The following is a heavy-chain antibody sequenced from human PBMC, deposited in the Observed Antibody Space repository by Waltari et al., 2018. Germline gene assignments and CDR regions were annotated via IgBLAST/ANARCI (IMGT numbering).Heavy chain of an antibody. CDR2: IKHDGTGT. CDR3: GRGYNDRRLDY. J-gene: IGHJ4*02. V-gene: IGHV3-74*01. Sequence: EVQLVESGGGLVQPGGSLRLSCEVSGFTFINYWMHWVRQVPGKGLVWVSRIKHDGTGTIYADSVQGRFTISRDNAKNTLYLQLNSLRGEDTAVYYCGRGYNDRRLDYWGQGTLVTVSS. D-gene: IGHD1-1*01. CDR1: GFTFINYW.